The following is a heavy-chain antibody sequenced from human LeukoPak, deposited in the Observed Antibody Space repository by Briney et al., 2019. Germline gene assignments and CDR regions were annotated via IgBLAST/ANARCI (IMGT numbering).Heavy chain of an antibody. D-gene: IGHD3-10*01. J-gene: IGHJ5*02. CDR1: GFNFGGFA. V-gene: IGHV3-23*01. CDR2: ILASGTT. Sequence: QPGGSLRLSCAASGFNFGGFAMAWVRQTPGRGLEWVSGILASGTTYYAASVKGRFTISRDNSNNILFLQMNSLRVDDTAVYFCAKDLNFGDGRWEFDPWGPGTLVTV. CDR3: AKDLNFGDGRWEFDP.